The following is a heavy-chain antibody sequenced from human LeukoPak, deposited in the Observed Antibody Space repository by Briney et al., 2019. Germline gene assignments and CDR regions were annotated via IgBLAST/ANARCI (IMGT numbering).Heavy chain of an antibody. CDR1: GFTFATYA. D-gene: IGHD5-12*01. Sequence: PGGSLRLSCAASGFTFATYAMSWVRQPPGKGLEWVSSISGSADITYYADSVKGRFTISRDNSKNTLYLQMNSLRAEDTAVYYCAKGVRVGYVAYWFDPWGQGTLVTVSS. J-gene: IGHJ5*02. CDR3: AKGVRVGYVAYWFDP. CDR2: ISGSADIT. V-gene: IGHV3-23*01.